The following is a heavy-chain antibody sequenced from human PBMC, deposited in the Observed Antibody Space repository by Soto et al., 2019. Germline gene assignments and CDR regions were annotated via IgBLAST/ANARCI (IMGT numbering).Heavy chain of an antibody. CDR3: STYKGPYCSGTNCLGFDP. D-gene: IGHD2-2*01. CDR1: GFTFRNYW. CDR2: IKPDGSEK. Sequence: GGSLRLSCAVSGFTFRNYWMNWARQAPGKGLEWVASIKPDGSEKFYVDSLKGGFTISRDNAKNSLYLQMNSLSAEDTAVYSCSTYKGPYCSGTNCLGFDPWGQGTLVTVSS. V-gene: IGHV3-7*01. J-gene: IGHJ5*02.